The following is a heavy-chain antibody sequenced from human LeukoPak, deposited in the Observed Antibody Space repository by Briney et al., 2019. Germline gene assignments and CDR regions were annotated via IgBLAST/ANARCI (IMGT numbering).Heavy chain of an antibody. D-gene: IGHD1-26*01. CDR2: ISYDGSNK. V-gene: IGHV3-30*18. J-gene: IGHJ4*02. Sequence: GGSLRLSCAASGFTFSSYGMHWVRQAPGKGLEWVAVISYDGSNKYYADSVKGRFTISRDNSKNTLYLQMNSLRAEDTAVYYCANNGSYDYWGQGTLVTVSS. CDR1: GFTFSSYG. CDR3: ANNGSYDY.